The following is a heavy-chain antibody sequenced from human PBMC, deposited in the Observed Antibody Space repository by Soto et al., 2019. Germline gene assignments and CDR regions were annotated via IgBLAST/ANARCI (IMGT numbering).Heavy chain of an antibody. D-gene: IGHD2-2*01. CDR3: AKDKKVEYCSSTSCYGGMDV. CDR2: ISWNSGSI. CDR1: GFTFDDYA. J-gene: IGHJ6*02. Sequence: EVQLVESGGGLVQPGRSLRLSCAASGFTFDDYAMHWVRQAPGKGLEWVSGISWNSGSIGYADSVKGRFTISRDNAKNSLYLQMNSLRAEDTALYYCAKDKKVEYCSSTSCYGGMDVWGQGTTVTVSS. V-gene: IGHV3-9*01.